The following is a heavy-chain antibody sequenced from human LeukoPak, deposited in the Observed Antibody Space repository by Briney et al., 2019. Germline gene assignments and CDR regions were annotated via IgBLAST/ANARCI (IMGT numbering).Heavy chain of an antibody. J-gene: IGHJ5*02. Sequence: SETLSLTCAVYGGSFSGYYWGWIRQPPGKGLEWIGSIYHGGSTYSNPSLKSRVTISVDTSKNQFSLKLTSVTAADTAAYYCARHGPDIVLVPSVIWFDPWGQGTLVTVSS. CDR3: ARHGPDIVLVPSVIWFDP. V-gene: IGHV4-38-2*01. CDR1: GGSFSGYY. D-gene: IGHD2-2*01. CDR2: IYHGGST.